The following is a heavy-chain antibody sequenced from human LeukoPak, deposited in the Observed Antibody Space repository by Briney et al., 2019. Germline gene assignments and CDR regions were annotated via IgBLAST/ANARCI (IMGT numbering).Heavy chain of an antibody. CDR3: AKFLGSGLYYFDY. CDR2: INSDGSRT. V-gene: IGHV3-74*01. J-gene: IGHJ4*02. CDR1: GFTFSSYW. Sequence: GGSLRLSCAASGFTFSSYWMNWVRQAPGKGLVWVSRINSDGSRTSYADSVKGRFTISRDNAKKTLYLQMNSLRAEDTAVYYCAKFLGSGLYYFDYWGQGTLVTVSS. D-gene: IGHD3-16*01.